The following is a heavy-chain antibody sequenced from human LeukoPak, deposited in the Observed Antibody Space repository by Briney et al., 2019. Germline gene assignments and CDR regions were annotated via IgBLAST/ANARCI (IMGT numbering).Heavy chain of an antibody. CDR1: GFTFSTYS. J-gene: IGHJ4*02. CDR3: ARDSYSKNDY. D-gene: IGHD4-11*01. CDR2: ISSSSSTI. V-gene: IGHV3-48*01. Sequence: GGSLRLSCAASGFTFSTYSMTWVRQAPGKGLEWVSYISSSSSTIYCGGSVKGRFTVSRDNAKNSLYLQMNSLRAEDTAVYFCARDSYSKNDYWGQGTLVTVSS.